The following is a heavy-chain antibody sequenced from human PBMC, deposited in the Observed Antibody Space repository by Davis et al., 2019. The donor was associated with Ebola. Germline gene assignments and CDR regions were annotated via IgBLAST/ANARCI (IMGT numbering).Heavy chain of an antibody. V-gene: IGHV4-39*07. CDR3: AKDRTLSSGIRGYSGYEHDF. CDR1: GGSISSSSYY. J-gene: IGHJ4*02. CDR2: IYYRGTT. D-gene: IGHD5-12*01. Sequence: SETLSLTCTVSGGSISSSSYYWGWIRQPPGKGLEWIGSIYYRGTTYYNPSLKIRVTISVDKSKNQFSLKLSSVTAADTAVYFCAKDRTLSSGIRGYSGYEHDFWGKGTLVIVSS.